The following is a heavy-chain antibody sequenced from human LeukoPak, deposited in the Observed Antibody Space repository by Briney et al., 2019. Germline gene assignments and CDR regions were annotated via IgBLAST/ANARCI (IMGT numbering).Heavy chain of an antibody. CDR2: IYSSGSI. V-gene: IGHV4-61*05. CDR3: ARQFEF. J-gene: IGHJ5*01. Sequence: PSETLSLTCTVSGGSISSSSYSWFWVRQPPGKGLEWIGLIYSSGSIKYNPSLKSRLTISLDTSNNQISLKLTSVTAADTAIYYCARQFEFWGQEPWSPSPQ. CDR1: GGSISSSSYS.